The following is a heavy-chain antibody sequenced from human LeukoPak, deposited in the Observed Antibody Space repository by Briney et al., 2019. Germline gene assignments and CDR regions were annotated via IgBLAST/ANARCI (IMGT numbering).Heavy chain of an antibody. D-gene: IGHD4-11*01. Sequence: GRSLRLSCAASEFTFSNYALHWVRQAPGKGLQWVAVISYDGNTIHYADSVKGRFIISRDTSKNTPYLQMNSLRAEDTAVYYCARSGGLQKFDYWGQGTLVTVSS. CDR3: ARSGGLQKFDY. J-gene: IGHJ4*02. CDR2: ISYDGNTI. V-gene: IGHV3-30-3*01. CDR1: EFTFSNYA.